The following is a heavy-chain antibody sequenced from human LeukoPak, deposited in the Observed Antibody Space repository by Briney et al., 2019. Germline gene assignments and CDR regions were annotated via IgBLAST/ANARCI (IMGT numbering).Heavy chain of an antibody. J-gene: IGHJ4*02. CDR1: GFTFSDYW. CDR3: ARGDGLVWFGELLN. D-gene: IGHD3-10*01. V-gene: IGHV3-74*01. CDR2: INSDGIST. Sequence: GGSLRLSCAASGFTFSDYWMHWVRQAPGKGLVWVSRINSDGISTNYADSVKGRFTISRDNAKNTLYLQMNSLRAEDTAVYPCARGDGLVWFGELLNWGQGTLVTVSS.